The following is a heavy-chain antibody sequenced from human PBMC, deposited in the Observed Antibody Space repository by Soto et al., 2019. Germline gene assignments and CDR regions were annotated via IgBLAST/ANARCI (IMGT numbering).Heavy chain of an antibody. CDR1: GFTFSDYY. D-gene: IGHD5-12*01. J-gene: IGHJ5*02. Sequence: GGSLRLSCAASGFTFSDYYMSWIRQAPGKGLEWVSYISSSVTTIYYADSVKGRFTISRDNAKNSLYLQMNSLRAEDTAVYYCARDLAMATIGWLDPWGQGTLVTVSS. V-gene: IGHV3-11*01. CDR2: ISSSVTTI. CDR3: ARDLAMATIGWLDP.